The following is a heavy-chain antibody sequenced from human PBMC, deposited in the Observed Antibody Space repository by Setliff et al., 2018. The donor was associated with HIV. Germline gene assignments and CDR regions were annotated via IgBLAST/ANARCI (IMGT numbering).Heavy chain of an antibody. CDR2: IYTSGST. J-gene: IGHJ4*02. CDR3: VIFYIVTPVDVRDY. CDR1: GGSISSGSNY. D-gene: IGHD2-21*01. Sequence: SETLSLTCTVSGGSISSGSNYWSWIRQPAGKGLEWIGHIYTSGSTNYNPSLKSRATISVDTSKNQFSLNVNSVTAADTAVYYCVIFYIVTPVDVRDYWGQGSLVTVSS. V-gene: IGHV4-61*09.